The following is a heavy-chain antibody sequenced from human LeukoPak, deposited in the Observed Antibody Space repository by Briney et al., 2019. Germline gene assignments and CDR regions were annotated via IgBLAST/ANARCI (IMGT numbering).Heavy chain of an antibody. CDR2: ISYDGSNK. D-gene: IGHD1-26*01. J-gene: IGHJ3*01. Sequence: GGSLRLSCAASGFTFSSYGMHWVRQAPGKGLEWVAVISYDGSNKYYADSVKGRFTISRDNARNMLFLQMNSLRAEDTAAYYCARGGSPPEALGDAFGVWGQGTMVTVSS. CDR3: ARGGSPPEALGDAFGV. V-gene: IGHV3-30*03. CDR1: GFTFSSYG.